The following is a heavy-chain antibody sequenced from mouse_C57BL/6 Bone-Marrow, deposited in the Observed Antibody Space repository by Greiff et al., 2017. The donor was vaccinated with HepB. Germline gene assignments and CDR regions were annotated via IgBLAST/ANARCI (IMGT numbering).Heavy chain of an antibody. Sequence: EVKLMESGPVLVKPGASVKMSCKASGYTFTDYYMNWVKQSHGKSLEWIGVINPYNGGTSYNQKFKGKATLTVDKSSGTAYMELNSLTSEDSAVYYCARGVWYFDYWGQGTTLTVSS. CDR3: ARGVWYFDY. J-gene: IGHJ2*01. CDR1: GYTFTDYY. V-gene: IGHV1-19*01. CDR2: INPYNGGT.